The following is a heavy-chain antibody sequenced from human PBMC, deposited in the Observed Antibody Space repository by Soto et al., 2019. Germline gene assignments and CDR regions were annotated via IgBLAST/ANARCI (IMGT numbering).Heavy chain of an antibody. Sequence: QVQLQESGPGLVKPSQTLSLTCTVSGGSISSGGYYWSWIRQHPGKGLEWIGYIFYSGTTYYNPSPXSXXTISVDTSKKQFSLKLSSVTAADTAVYYCARSVDPWGQGTLVTVSS. CDR1: GGSISSGGYY. CDR2: IFYSGTT. J-gene: IGHJ5*02. CDR3: ARSVDP. V-gene: IGHV4-31*03.